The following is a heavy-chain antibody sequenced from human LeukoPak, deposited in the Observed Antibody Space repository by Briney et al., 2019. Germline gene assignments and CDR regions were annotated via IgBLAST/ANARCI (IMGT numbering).Heavy chain of an antibody. CDR2: IYNNGGT. CDR1: GGSIRSDY. Sequence: SETLALTCTVSGGSIRSDYWSWIRQPPGKRLEWIGYIYNNGGTNYNPSLKSRVAISVDTSKNQFSLKLSCVTAADTAVYYCARELGARSIDHWGQGTLVTVSS. D-gene: IGHD6-6*01. CDR3: ARELGARSIDH. J-gene: IGHJ4*02. V-gene: IGHV4-59*01.